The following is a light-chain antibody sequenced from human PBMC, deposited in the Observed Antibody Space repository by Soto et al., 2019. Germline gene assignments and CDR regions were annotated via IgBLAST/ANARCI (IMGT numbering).Light chain of an antibody. Sequence: ESVLTQSPGTLSLSPGERATLSCRASQSVSNSYFAWYQQKPGQAPRLLIYGISSRATGIPDRISGSGSGTDFTLTISRLEPEDFVVYYCQQYSSLPHTFGQGTKLEVK. CDR1: QSVSNSY. CDR2: GIS. CDR3: QQYSSLPHT. J-gene: IGKJ2*01. V-gene: IGKV3-20*01.